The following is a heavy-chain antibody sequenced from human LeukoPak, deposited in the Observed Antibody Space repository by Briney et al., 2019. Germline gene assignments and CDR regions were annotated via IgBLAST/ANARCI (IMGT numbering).Heavy chain of an antibody. CDR3: AKSRTGHDAFDI. V-gene: IGHV3-33*06. CDR1: GFTFSSHG. J-gene: IGHJ3*02. CDR2: IWYDGTTK. D-gene: IGHD3/OR15-3a*01. Sequence: GRSLRLSCAASGFTFSSHGMHWVRQAPGKGLEWVAIIWYDGTTKYYADSVKGRFTLSRDNSKNTMFLQMNSLRAEDTAVYYCAKSRTGHDAFDIWAKGTKVTVSS.